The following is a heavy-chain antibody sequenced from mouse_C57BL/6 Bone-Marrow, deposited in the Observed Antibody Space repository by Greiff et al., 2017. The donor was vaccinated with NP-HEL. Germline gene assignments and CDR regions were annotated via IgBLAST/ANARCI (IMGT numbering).Heavy chain of an antibody. CDR3: ATSGFYDYDPDY. CDR2: ISYDGSN. V-gene: IGHV3-6*01. CDR1: GYSITSGYY. J-gene: IGHJ2*01. Sequence: EVQLQQSGPGLVKPSQSLSLTCSVTGYSITSGYYWNWIRQFPGNKLEWMGYISYDGSNNYNPSLKNRISITRDTSKNQFFLKLNSVTTEDTATYYCATSGFYDYDPDYWGQGTTLTVSS. D-gene: IGHD2-4*01.